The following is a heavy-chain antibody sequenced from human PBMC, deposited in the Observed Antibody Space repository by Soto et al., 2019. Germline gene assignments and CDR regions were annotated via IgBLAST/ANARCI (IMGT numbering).Heavy chain of an antibody. D-gene: IGHD1-26*01. CDR2: ISSSGDAI. J-gene: IGHJ6*02. V-gene: IGHV3-48*01. CDR1: GFGFSYYS. Sequence: GGSLRLCCAASGFGFSYYSLHWVRQAPGTGLEWVSYISSSGDAIYYADSVKGRFTISRDNSKNTLYLQMNSLGAEDTAVYYCARDFVVGGPTINYHYGMDVWGQGTTVTVSS. CDR3: ARDFVVGGPTINYHYGMDV.